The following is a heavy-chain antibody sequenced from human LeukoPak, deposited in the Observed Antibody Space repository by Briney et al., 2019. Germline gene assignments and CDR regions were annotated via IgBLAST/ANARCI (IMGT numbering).Heavy chain of an antibody. V-gene: IGHV4-59*01. CDR1: GGSISSYY. J-gene: IGHJ3*02. CDR2: IYYSGST. D-gene: IGHD1-1*01. Sequence: SETLSLTCTVSGGSISSYYWCWIRQPPGKGLEWIGYIYYSGSTNYNPSLKSRVTISVDTSKNQFSLKLSSVTAADTAVYYCARASWRNDAFDIWGQGTMVTVSS. CDR3: ARASWRNDAFDI.